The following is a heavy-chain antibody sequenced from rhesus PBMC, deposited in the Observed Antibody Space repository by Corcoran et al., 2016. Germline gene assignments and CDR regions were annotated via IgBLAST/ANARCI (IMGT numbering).Heavy chain of an antibody. Sequence: QVRLRQWGEGLVKPSETLSLTCAVYGGSISGYYFWRWLRQAPGKGLEGIGNIEGNSASTNDNPSLKNRVTISKDTSKNQFSLKLSSVTAAATAVYYCADSNYVYWGQGVLVTVSS. J-gene: IGHJ4*01. CDR2: IEGNSAST. V-gene: IGHV4-73*01. D-gene: IGHD4-23*01. CDR1: GGSISGYYF. CDR3: ADSNYVY.